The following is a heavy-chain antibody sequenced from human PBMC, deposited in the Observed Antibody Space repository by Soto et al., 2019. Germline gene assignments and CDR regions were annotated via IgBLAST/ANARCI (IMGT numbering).Heavy chain of an antibody. CDR3: ARGTSWQLPFDY. Sequence: NPSETLSLTCTVSSDSISSHYWSWIRQPPGKRLEWIGYISYSGSTDYNPSLKSRVTISGDTSKNQFSLKVSSVTAADTAVYYCARGTSWQLPFDYWGQGTLVTVSS. V-gene: IGHV4-59*11. D-gene: IGHD6-13*01. CDR2: ISYSGST. J-gene: IGHJ4*02. CDR1: SDSISSHY.